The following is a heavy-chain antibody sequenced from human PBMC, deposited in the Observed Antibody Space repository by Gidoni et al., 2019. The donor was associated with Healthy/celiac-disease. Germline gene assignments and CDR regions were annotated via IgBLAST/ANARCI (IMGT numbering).Heavy chain of an antibody. J-gene: IGHJ6*02. V-gene: IGHV4-31*03. D-gene: IGHD3-16*02. CDR3: AGTRDYDYFWGSYPPQVGMDV. CDR1: GGSISSGGYY. CDR2: IYYSGST. Sequence: QVQLQESGPGLVKPSQTLSLTCTVPGGSISSGGYYWSWIRQHPGKGLEWIGYIYYSGSTYYNPSLKSRVTISVDTSKNQFSLKLSSVTAADTAVYYCAGTRDYDYFWGSYPPQVGMDVWGQGTTVTVSS.